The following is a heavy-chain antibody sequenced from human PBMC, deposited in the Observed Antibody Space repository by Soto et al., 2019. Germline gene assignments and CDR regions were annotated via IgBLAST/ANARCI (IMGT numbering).Heavy chain of an antibody. Sequence: EVQLLESGGGLVQPGGSLRLSCAASGFTFSNYAVTWVRQAPGKGLEWVSTISGSGGSTYYADSVKGRFTISRDNSTNTLYLQMNSLRAEDRAVYYCAKDQGSSWYEIDYWGQGTLVTVSS. D-gene: IGHD6-13*01. J-gene: IGHJ4*02. V-gene: IGHV3-23*01. CDR1: GFTFSNYA. CDR3: AKDQGSSWYEIDY. CDR2: ISGSGGST.